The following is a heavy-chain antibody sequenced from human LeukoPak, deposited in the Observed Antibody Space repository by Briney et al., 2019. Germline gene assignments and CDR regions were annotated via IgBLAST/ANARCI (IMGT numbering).Heavy chain of an antibody. Sequence: GGSLRLSCAASGFTFSTYAMHWVRQAPGKGLEYVSAISTIGDSTYYADSVKGRFTISRDNSKNTLFLQMGSLRADDMAVYYCARWGSTSCYDYWGQGTLVTVSS. V-gene: IGHV3-64*02. J-gene: IGHJ4*02. CDR3: ARWGSTSCYDY. CDR2: ISTIGDST. D-gene: IGHD2-2*01. CDR1: GFTFSTYA.